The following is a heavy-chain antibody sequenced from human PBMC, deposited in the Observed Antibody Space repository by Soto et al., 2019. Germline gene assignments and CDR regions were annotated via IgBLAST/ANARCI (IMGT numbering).Heavy chain of an antibody. D-gene: IGHD2-21*01. CDR2: ISGGGGST. Sequence: GGSLRLSCAASGFTFSSYAMIWVRQAPGKGLEWVSSISGGGGSTYYADSVQGRFTISRDNSKNTLYLLMNSLRAEDTAVYYCARKTLFGRAYWGQGTLVTVSS. V-gene: IGHV3-23*01. J-gene: IGHJ4*02. CDR3: ARKTLFGRAY. CDR1: GFTFSSYA.